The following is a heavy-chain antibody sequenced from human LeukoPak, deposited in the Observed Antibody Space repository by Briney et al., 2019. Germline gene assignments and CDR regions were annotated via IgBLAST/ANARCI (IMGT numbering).Heavy chain of an antibody. CDR1: GFSVSRNY. CDR3: ARDGRYCIITSCYGYYGMDV. J-gene: IGHJ6*02. CDR2: IYSGGST. Sequence: PGGSLRLSCAASGFSVSRNYMTWVRQAPGEGLEWVSLIYSGGSTYYADSVKGRFTISRQNSKNTLDLQMNSLRPEDTAVYYCARDGRYCIITSCYGYYGMDVWGQGTTVTVTS. D-gene: IGHD2-2*01. V-gene: IGHV3-53*04.